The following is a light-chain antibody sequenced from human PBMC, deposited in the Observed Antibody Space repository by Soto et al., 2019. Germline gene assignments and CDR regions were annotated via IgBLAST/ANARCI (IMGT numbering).Light chain of an antibody. CDR3: QQSFSNYIT. J-gene: IGKJ4*01. CDR1: QNIRGF. V-gene: IGKV1-39*01. CDR2: GTS. Sequence: DILMTQSPSSLSASVGDRVTITCRASQNIRGFLHWYQQKSGKAPRLLIYGTSHLESGVPSRFGGSGSGTDFTLTITGLQPEDSASYFCQQSFSNYITFGGWTKVDIK.